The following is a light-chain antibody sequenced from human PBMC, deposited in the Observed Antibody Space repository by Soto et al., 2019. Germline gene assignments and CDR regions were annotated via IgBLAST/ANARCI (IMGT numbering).Light chain of an antibody. Sequence: QSALTQPASVSGSPGQSITISCTGTSSDVGGYNYVSWYQQHPGKAPKLMISDVSNRPSGVSNRFSGSKSGNTASLTISGLQAEDEADYYCSSYTRSSTLVVFGTGTKVTVL. CDR3: SSYTRSSTLVV. V-gene: IGLV2-14*03. CDR2: DVS. J-gene: IGLJ1*01. CDR1: SSDVGGYNY.